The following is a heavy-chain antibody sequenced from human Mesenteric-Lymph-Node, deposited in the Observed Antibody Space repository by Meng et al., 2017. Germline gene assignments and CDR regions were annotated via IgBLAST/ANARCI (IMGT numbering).Heavy chain of an antibody. D-gene: IGHD3-22*01. Sequence: GESLKISCAASGFRFTNFAMSWVRQAPGKGLEWISGFGSISTYYSDSVRGRFTISRDNSKNTLYLQMNSLRAEDTAVYYCATHITMIVVVITTIQYWGQGTLVTVSS. CDR2: FGSIST. CDR3: ATHITMIVVVITTIQY. V-gene: IGHV3-23*03. CDR1: GFRFTNFA. J-gene: IGHJ4*02.